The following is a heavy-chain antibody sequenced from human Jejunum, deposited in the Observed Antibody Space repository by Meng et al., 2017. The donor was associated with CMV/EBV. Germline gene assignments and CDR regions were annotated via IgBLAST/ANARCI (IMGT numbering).Heavy chain of an antibody. CDR2: ISDSGRTT. Sequence: CAASGFTFSTFAMSWVRQAPGKGLECVSAISDSGRTTDYADSVKGRFTISRDNSKNTLYLLMNSLRAEDTAVYYCAKNFYGSGSYYWGQGTLVTVSS. J-gene: IGHJ4*02. CDR3: AKNFYGSGSYY. D-gene: IGHD3-10*01. V-gene: IGHV3-23*01. CDR1: GFTFSTFA.